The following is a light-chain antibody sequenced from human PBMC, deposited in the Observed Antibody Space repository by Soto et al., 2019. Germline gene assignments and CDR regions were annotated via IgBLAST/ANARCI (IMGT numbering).Light chain of an antibody. Sequence: VLXHPSCLSASPEQSITISCSGTSSDVGTYNLVSWYQQYPGKAPRLMIYEVTKRPSGVSNRFSGSKSGNTASLTISGLQPEAEADYYCCSYAASSSPILGTATKAPVL. CDR3: CSYAASSSPI. CDR1: SSDVGTYNL. J-gene: IGLJ1*01. V-gene: IGLV2-23*02. CDR2: EVT.